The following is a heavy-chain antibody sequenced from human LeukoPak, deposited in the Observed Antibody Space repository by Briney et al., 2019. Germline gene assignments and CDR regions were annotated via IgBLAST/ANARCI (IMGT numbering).Heavy chain of an antibody. J-gene: IGHJ4*02. D-gene: IGHD3-10*02. V-gene: IGHV3-23*01. CDR2: ITSVGAT. CDR1: GLTLNTKM. Sequence: TGGSLRLSCVASGLTLNTKMMSWVRQAPGKGLEWISTITSVGATYYTDSVRGRFTISRDISKNTVYLLMNSLRAEDTAVYYCVKRPEHDAGNYVFEHWGQGTLVTVSS. CDR3: VKRPEHDAGNYVFEH.